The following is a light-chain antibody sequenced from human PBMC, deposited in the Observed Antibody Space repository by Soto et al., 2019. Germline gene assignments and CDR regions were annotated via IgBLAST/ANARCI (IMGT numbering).Light chain of an antibody. CDR3: QQRSSWPIT. J-gene: IGKJ5*01. CDR1: QNVRNY. Sequence: EIVLTQSPDTLSLSPGERVTLSCRASQNVRNYIIWYQQKPGQAPRLLISDTSTRAAGIPTRFSGTGSGTDYTLTISSLQPEDFAVSYCQQRSSWPITFGQGTRLEIK. V-gene: IGKV3-11*01. CDR2: DTS.